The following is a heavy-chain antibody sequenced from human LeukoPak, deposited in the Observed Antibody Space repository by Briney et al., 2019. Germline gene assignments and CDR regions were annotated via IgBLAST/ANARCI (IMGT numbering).Heavy chain of an antibody. D-gene: IGHD2-2*01. CDR3: ARSVGYCSSSSCYPWFDP. CDR2: NIPIFGTA. J-gene: IGHJ5*02. V-gene: IGHV1-69*13. CDR1: GYTFTNYG. Sequence: SVKVSCKASGYTFTNYGISWVRQPPGQGLEWMGGNIPIFGTANYAQKLQGRVTITADESTSTAYMDLSSLRSEDTAVYYRARSVGYCSSSSCYPWFDPRGQGTLVTVSS.